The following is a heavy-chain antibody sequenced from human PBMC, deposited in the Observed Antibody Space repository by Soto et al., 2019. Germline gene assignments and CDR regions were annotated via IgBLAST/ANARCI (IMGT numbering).Heavy chain of an antibody. D-gene: IGHD1-26*01. J-gene: IGHJ3*02. V-gene: IGHV1-69*13. CDR2: IIPLLDTA. Sequence: SVKVSCKASGGTFSNDIITWVRQAPGQGLEWMGGIIPLLDTANYAQKFQGRVTITADESTSTAYMELSSLRSEDTAVYYCARDKDVGATYAFDIWGQGTMVTVSS. CDR1: GGTFSNDI. CDR3: ARDKDVGATYAFDI.